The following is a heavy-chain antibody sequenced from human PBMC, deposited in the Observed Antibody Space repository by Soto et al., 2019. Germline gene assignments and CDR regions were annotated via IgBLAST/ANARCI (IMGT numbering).Heavy chain of an antibody. V-gene: IGHV3-9*01. CDR2: ITCNADSI. Sequence: EVQLVESGGALVQPGKSLRLSCAASGFTFDDYAMHWVRQSPGKGLEWVSGITCNADSIAHGDSVKGRFTISRDNTKNSLYLQMNSLRPEDTALYYCAKDPLFYFDNSGYFDSWGQGTLVTVSS. J-gene: IGHJ4*02. CDR1: GFTFDDYA. D-gene: IGHD3-22*01. CDR3: AKDPLFYFDNSGYFDS.